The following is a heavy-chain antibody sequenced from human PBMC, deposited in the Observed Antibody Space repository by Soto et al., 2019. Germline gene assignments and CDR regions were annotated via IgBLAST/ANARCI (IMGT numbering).Heavy chain of an antibody. CDR2: IYYSGST. CDR1: GGSISSSSYY. V-gene: IGHV4-39*01. CDR3: ARHPPGMAPGRFDY. Sequence: SETLSLTCTVSGGSISSSSYYWGWIRQPPGKGLEWIGSIYYSGSTYYNPSLKSRVTISVDTSKNQFSLKLSSVTAADTAVYYCARHPPGMAPGRFDYWGQGTRVTVSS. J-gene: IGHJ4*02.